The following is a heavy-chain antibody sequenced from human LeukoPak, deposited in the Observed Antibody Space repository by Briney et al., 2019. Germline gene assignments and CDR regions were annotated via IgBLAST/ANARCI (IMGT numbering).Heavy chain of an antibody. J-gene: IGHJ4*02. CDR2: IRSNGDTT. CDR1: GFTFSSLA. V-gene: IGHV3-23*01. Sequence: AGSLRLSCTASGFTFSSLAMTWVRQAPGQGLEWVSTIRSNGDTTYNADSVKGRFTISRDNSKNTLYLELNSLRVEDTATFYCAKGQELDDGVFDSWGQGTMVTVSS. D-gene: IGHD1-1*01. CDR3: AKGQELDDGVFDS.